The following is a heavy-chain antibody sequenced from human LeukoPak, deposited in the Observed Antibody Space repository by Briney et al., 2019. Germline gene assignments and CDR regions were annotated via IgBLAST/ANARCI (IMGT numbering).Heavy chain of an antibody. V-gene: IGHV4-34*01. Sequence: PSETLSLTGAVYGGSCSGYYWSRMRQPPGKGLYCMGEINHSGSTNYNPSLKSRVTISVDTSKNQFSLKLSSVTAADTAVYYCARGLLYQLLYSRFDPWGQGTLVTVSS. J-gene: IGHJ5*02. CDR1: GGSCSGYY. D-gene: IGHD2-2*02. CDR2: INHSGST. CDR3: ARGLLYQLLYSRFDP.